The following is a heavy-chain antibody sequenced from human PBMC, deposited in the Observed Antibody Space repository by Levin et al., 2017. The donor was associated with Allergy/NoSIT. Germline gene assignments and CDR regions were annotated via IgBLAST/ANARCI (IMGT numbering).Heavy chain of an antibody. J-gene: IGHJ2*01. CDR2: INSDGSST. Sequence: TGGSLRLSCAASGFTFSSYWMHWVRQAPGKGLVWVSRINSDGSSTSYADSVKGRFTVSRDNAKNTLYLQMSSLRAEDTAVYYCSRLYTSGRGHFDLWGRGTLVTVSS. CDR1: GFTFSSYW. V-gene: IGHV3-74*01. CDR3: SRLYTSGRGHFDL. D-gene: IGHD6-19*01.